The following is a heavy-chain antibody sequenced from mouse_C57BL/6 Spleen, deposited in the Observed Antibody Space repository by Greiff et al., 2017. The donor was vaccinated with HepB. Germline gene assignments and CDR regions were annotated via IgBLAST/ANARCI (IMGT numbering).Heavy chain of an antibody. V-gene: IGHV1-82*01. J-gene: IGHJ4*01. D-gene: IGHD2-14*01. Sequence: VQLQESGPELVKPGASVKISCTASGYAFSSSWMNWVKQRPGKGLEWIGRIYPGDGDTNYNGKFKGKATLTADKSSSTAYMQLSSLTSEDSAVYFCASYRGSYAMDYWGQGTSVTVSS. CDR2: IYPGDGDT. CDR1: GYAFSSSW. CDR3: ASYRGSYAMDY.